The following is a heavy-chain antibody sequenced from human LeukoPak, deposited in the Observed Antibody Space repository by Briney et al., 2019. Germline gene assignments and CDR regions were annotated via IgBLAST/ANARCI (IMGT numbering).Heavy chain of an antibody. D-gene: IGHD4-11*01. Sequence: ASVKVSCKASGYTFTGYYMHWVRQAPGQGLEWMGRINPNSGGTNYAQKFQGRVTMTRDTSISTAYMELSTLRSDDTAVYYCASLENPDYPTFDYWGQGTLVTVSS. CDR2: INPNSGGT. CDR1: GYTFTGYY. J-gene: IGHJ4*02. CDR3: ASLENPDYPTFDY. V-gene: IGHV1-2*06.